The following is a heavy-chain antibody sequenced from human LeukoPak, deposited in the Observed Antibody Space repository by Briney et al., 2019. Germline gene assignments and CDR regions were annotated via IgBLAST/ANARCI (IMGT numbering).Heavy chain of an antibody. Sequence: SVKVSCKDSGGTLSSYATSWVRQAPGQGLEWMGGIIPIFGSANYAQKFLGRVTITADESTSTAYMELSSLRSEDTAVYYCARERGLGYCSSTSCYFDYWGQGTLVTVSS. CDR2: IIPIFGSA. D-gene: IGHD2-2*01. CDR1: GGTLSSYA. CDR3: ARERGLGYCSSTSCYFDY. J-gene: IGHJ4*02. V-gene: IGHV1-69*13.